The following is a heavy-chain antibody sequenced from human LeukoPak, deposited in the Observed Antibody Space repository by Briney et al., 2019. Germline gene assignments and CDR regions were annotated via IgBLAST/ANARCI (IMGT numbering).Heavy chain of an antibody. CDR1: GSTLTELS. CDR3: ATVLGDHTAAGTELWGAFDI. CDR2: FDPEDGEP. D-gene: IGHD6-13*01. V-gene: IGHV1-24*01. J-gene: IGHJ3*02. Sequence: GASVKVSCKVSGSTLTELSMHWVRQAPGEGLEWMGGFDPEDGEPIYAQKFQGRVTMTEDTSTDTVHMELSSLRSEDTAVYYCATVLGDHTAAGTELWGAFDIWGQGTMVTVSS.